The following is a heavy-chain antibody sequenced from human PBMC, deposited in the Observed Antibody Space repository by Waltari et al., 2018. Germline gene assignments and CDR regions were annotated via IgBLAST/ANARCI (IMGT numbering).Heavy chain of an antibody. CDR3: ARNLAAHGASNWFDP. Sequence: QVQLVQSGAEVKKPGASVKVSCKASGYTFTGYYMHWVRQAPGQGLEWMGRINPNSGGTNYAQKFQGRVTMTRDTSISTAYMELSRLRSDDTAVYYCARNLAAHGASNWFDPWGQGTLVTVSS. D-gene: IGHD6-13*01. CDR1: GYTFTGYY. V-gene: IGHV1-2*06. CDR2: INPNSGGT. J-gene: IGHJ5*02.